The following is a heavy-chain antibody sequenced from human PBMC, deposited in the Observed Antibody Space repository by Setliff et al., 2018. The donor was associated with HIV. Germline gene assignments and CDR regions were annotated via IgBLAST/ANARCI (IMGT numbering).Heavy chain of an antibody. CDR2: IHYTGST. Sequence: SETLSLTCTVSGGSISNGNYYWTWIRHHPGKGLEWIGYIHYTGSTYYNPSLKSRLTISVDTSKDQFSLKLNSVTAADTAVYYCARGGTGDDIFHIWGQGTMGTVSS. J-gene: IGHJ3*02. D-gene: IGHD7-27*01. V-gene: IGHV4-31*03. CDR1: GGSISNGNYY. CDR3: ARGGTGDDIFHI.